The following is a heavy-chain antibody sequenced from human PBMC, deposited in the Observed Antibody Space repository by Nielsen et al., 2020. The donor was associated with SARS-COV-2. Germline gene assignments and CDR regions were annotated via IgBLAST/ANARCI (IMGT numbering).Heavy chain of an antibody. CDR1: GYSFTSNW. CDR3: ARPASGTYQNPDS. J-gene: IGHJ4*02. CDR2: IDPSDSYT. Sequence: GESLKISCTGSGYSFTSNWITWVRQVPGKGLEWVGRIDPSDSYTNYSPSFQGHVTISVDRAISTPFLQWSSLRASDSAMYYCARPASGTYQNPDSWGQGTLVTVTS. V-gene: IGHV5-10-1*01. D-gene: IGHD1-26*01.